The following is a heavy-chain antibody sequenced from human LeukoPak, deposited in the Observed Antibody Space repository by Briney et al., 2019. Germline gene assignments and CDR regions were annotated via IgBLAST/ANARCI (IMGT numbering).Heavy chain of an antibody. Sequence: GGSLRLSCAASGFTFSSYEMNWVRQAPGKGLVWVSGINWNGGSTGYADSVKGRFTISRDNAKNSLYLQMNSLRAEDTALYHCARVFRQGGEFDYWGQGTLVTVS. D-gene: IGHD2-15*01. CDR3: ARVFRQGGEFDY. V-gene: IGHV3-20*01. CDR1: GFTFSSYE. CDR2: INWNGGST. J-gene: IGHJ4*02.